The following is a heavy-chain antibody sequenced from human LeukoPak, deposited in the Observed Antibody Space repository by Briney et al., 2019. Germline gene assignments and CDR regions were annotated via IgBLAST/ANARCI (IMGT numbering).Heavy chain of an antibody. CDR2: ISAYNGNT. J-gene: IGHJ4*02. D-gene: IGHD6-19*01. Sequence: ASVKVSCTASGYTFTSYGISWVRQAPGQGLEWMGWISAYNGNTNYAQKLQGRVTMTTDTSTSTAYMELRSLRSDDTAVYYCARDSSGWYKMAFDYWGQGTLVSVSS. V-gene: IGHV1-18*01. CDR3: ARDSSGWYKMAFDY. CDR1: GYTFTSYG.